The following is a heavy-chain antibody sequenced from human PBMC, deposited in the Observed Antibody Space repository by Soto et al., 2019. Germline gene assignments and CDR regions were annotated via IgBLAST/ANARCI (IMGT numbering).Heavy chain of an antibody. CDR3: ASGVYCSSTSCYAGGFVPDYYYYYGMDV. V-gene: IGHV5-51*01. J-gene: IGHJ6*02. D-gene: IGHD2-2*01. CDR1: GYSFTSYW. Sequence: GESLKISCKGSGYSFTSYWIGWVRQMPGKGLEWMGIIYPGDSDTRYSPSFQGQVTISADKSISTAYLQWSSLKASDTAMYYCASGVYCSSTSCYAGGFVPDYYYYYGMDVWGQGTTVTVSS. CDR2: IYPGDSDT.